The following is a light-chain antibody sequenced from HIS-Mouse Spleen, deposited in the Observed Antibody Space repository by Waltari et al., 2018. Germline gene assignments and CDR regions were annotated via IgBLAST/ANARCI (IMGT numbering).Light chain of an antibody. V-gene: IGLV3-19*01. CDR2: GKN. CDR3: NSRDSSGNHVV. CDR1: SLRRYY. Sequence: SSELTQDPAVSVALGQTVRIKCQGDSLRRYYASWYQQKPGQAPVLVIYGKNNRPSGIPDRFSGSSSGNTASLTITGAQAEDEADYYCNSRDSSGNHVVFGGGTKLTVL. J-gene: IGLJ2*01.